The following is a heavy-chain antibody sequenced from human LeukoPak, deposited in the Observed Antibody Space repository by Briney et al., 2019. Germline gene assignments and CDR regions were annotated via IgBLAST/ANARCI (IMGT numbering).Heavy chain of an antibody. CDR3: ARGYSSSSAY. Sequence: PSETLSLTCTVSGGSISSSYFWGWIRQPPGKGLEWIGSIYHSGSTYYNPSLKSRVTISVDTSKNQFSLKLSSVTAADTAVYYCARGYSSSSAYWGQGTLVTVSS. J-gene: IGHJ4*02. V-gene: IGHV4-38-2*02. CDR2: IYHSGST. CDR1: GGSISSSYF. D-gene: IGHD6-6*01.